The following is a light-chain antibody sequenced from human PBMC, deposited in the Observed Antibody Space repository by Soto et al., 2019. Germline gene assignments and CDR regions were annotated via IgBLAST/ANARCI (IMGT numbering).Light chain of an antibody. J-gene: IGLJ1*01. CDR2: DVS. Sequence: QPALTQPASVSGSPGQSITISCSGTSRDVGGYNYVSWYQQHPGKAPKLMIYDVSNRPSGVSNRFSGSKSGNTASLTISGLQAEDEADYYCSSYTSSSTYVFGTGT. CDR1: SRDVGGYNY. CDR3: SSYTSSSTYV. V-gene: IGLV2-14*01.